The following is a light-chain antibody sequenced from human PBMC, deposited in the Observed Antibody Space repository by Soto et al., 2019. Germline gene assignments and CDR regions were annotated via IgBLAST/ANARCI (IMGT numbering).Light chain of an antibody. J-gene: IGKJ2*01. Sequence: EIVLTQSPGPLSLSPGERATLSCRASQSVSTTYIAWYQQNPGRAPGLLIYGASRRATGIPDRFSGSGSGTDFTLTKSRLESEDFAVDFCEQYGRSLRFTLGQGTKVESK. CDR2: GAS. CDR3: EQYGRSLRFT. V-gene: IGKV3-20*01. CDR1: QSVSTTY.